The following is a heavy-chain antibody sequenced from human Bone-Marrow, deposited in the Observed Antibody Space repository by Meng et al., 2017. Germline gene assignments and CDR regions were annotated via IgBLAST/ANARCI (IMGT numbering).Heavy chain of an antibody. J-gene: IGHJ6*02. D-gene: IGHD3-10*01. Sequence: ASVKVSCKASGYTFTSYDINWVRQATGQGLEWVGWMNPNSGNTGYAQKFQGRVTITRNTSISTAYMELSSLRSEDTAVYYCARGPTYYYGSGSYSFWYYYYGMDVWGQGTTVTVSS. CDR1: GYTFTSYD. V-gene: IGHV1-8*03. CDR2: MNPNSGNT. CDR3: ARGPTYYYGSGSYSFWYYYYGMDV.